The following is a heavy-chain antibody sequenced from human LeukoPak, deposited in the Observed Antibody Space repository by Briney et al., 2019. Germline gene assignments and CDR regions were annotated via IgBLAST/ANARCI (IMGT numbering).Heavy chain of an antibody. Sequence: PGGSLRLSCAVSGITLSNYGMSWVRQAPGKGLEWVAGLSGSGGGTNYADSVQGRFTISRDNAKNSLYLQMNSLRAEDTAVYYCARFHGSFDYWGQGTLVTVSS. D-gene: IGHD1-26*01. CDR1: GITLSNYG. CDR3: ARFHGSFDY. CDR2: LSGSGGGT. J-gene: IGHJ4*02. V-gene: IGHV3-23*01.